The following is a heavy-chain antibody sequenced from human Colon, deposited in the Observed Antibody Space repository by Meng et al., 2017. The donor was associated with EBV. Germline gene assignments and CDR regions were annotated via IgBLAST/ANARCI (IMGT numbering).Heavy chain of an antibody. CDR2: IHHSGSA. V-gene: IGHV4-30-4*01. Sequence: QGHVDESGPGLVVPSQTLSPTCTVSGGSMSSGNYYWSWIRQPPGKGLEWIGYIHHSGSAYYNPSLKSRVSISVDTSKNQFSLNLNSMTAADTAVYYCASFDHIPRRNYFDYWGQGTLVTVSS. J-gene: IGHJ4*02. CDR3: ASFDHIPRRNYFDY. CDR1: GGSMSSGNYY. D-gene: IGHD2-21*01.